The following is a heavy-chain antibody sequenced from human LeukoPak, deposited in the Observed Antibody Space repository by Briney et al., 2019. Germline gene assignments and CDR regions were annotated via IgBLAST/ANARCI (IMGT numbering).Heavy chain of an antibody. CDR3: ARDSTAAGIDY. CDR1: GFTVSSNY. CDR2: IYSGGST. J-gene: IGHJ4*02. Sequence: GGSLRLSCAASGFTVSSNYMSWVRQAPGKGLEWVSVIYSGGSTYYADSVKGRFTISRDNSKNTLYLQVNSLRAEDTAVYYCARDSTAAGIDYWGQGTLVAVSS. V-gene: IGHV3-53*01. D-gene: IGHD6-13*01.